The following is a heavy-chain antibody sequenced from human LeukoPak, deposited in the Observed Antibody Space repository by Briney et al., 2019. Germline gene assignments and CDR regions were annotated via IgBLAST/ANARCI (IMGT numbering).Heavy chain of an antibody. Sequence: ASVKVSCKASGYTFTGYYMHWVRQAPGQGLEWMGWINPNSGGTNYAQKFQGRVTMTRDTSISTAYMELSRLRSDDTAVYYCARSTDYAVTTGLDYWGQGTLVTVSS. CDR1: GYTFTGYY. CDR2: INPNSGGT. D-gene: IGHD4-17*01. J-gene: IGHJ4*02. CDR3: ARSTDYAVTTGLDY. V-gene: IGHV1-2*02.